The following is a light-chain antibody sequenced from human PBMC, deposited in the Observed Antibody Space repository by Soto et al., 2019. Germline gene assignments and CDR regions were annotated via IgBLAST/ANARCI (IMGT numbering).Light chain of an antibody. CDR3: QQYSNYWT. CDR1: QTLSSG. V-gene: IGKV1-5*03. CDR2: KAS. J-gene: IGKJ1*01. Sequence: DIQMTQSPSTLSASVGDRVTITCRASQTLSSGLGLYQQKPGKAPRLLIYKASILESGVSSTFSGSGSGTEFTLTISSLQPDDFATYYCQQYSNYWTFGQGTKVEIK.